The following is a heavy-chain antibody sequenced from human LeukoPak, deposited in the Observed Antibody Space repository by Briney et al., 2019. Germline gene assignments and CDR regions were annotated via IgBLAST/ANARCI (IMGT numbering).Heavy chain of an antibody. J-gene: IGHJ4*02. CDR2: ISSGGRTI. D-gene: IGHD3-22*01. Sequence: PGGSLRLSCAASGFTFSDYYMSWIRQAPGKGLEWVSYISSGGRTIYYADSVKGRFTMSRDNAKNSLYLQMNSLRAEDTAVYYCARDFGTHYDSSPRNWGQGTLVTVSS. CDR3: ARDFGTHYDSSPRN. V-gene: IGHV3-11*04. CDR1: GFTFSDYY.